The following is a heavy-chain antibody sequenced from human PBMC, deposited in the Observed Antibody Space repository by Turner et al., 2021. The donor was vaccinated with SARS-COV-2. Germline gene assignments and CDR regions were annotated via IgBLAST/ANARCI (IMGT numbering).Heavy chain of an antibody. CDR3: AKDAMLRDDQVPNYWFDP. V-gene: IGHV3-23*01. J-gene: IGHJ5*02. CDR1: GFTFRIYG. D-gene: IGHD3-10*01. CDR2: ISGSGSMT. Sequence: EVQLLESGGDLVQPGGSLRLSCGASGFTFRIYGMSWVRQAPGKGLEWVSAISGSGSMTYYEDYVKGRFTISRDNSKNTVYLQMNSLRADDTALYYCAKDAMLRDDQVPNYWFDPWGQGTLVTVSS.